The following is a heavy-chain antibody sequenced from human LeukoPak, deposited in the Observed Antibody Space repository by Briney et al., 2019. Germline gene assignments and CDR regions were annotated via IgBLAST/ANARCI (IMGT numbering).Heavy chain of an antibody. V-gene: IGHV4-59*01. Sequence: GSLRLSCAASGFSFSTYAMSWIRQPPGKGLEWIAYINYSGSTNYNPSLKSRVTISVDTSKNHFSLTLSSVTAADTAVYYCARFGGPHAFDIWGQGTMVTVSS. CDR1: GFSFSTYA. D-gene: IGHD3-3*01. J-gene: IGHJ3*02. CDR3: ARFGGPHAFDI. CDR2: INYSGST.